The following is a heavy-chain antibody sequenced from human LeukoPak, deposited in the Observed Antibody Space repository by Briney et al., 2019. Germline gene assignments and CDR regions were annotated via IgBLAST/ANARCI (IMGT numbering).Heavy chain of an antibody. CDR1: GGSFRGYY. J-gene: IGHJ4*02. CDR3: ARGGTYRDFWSDDY. V-gene: IGHV4-34*01. Sequence: SETLSLTCAVYGGSFRGYYNTWIRQPPGKGLEWIGEFNHSGSTNYNPSLKSRVTISLDTSKNQFSLRLPSVTAADTAVYYCARGGTYRDFWSDDYWGQGTLVTVSS. CDR2: FNHSGST. D-gene: IGHD3-3*01.